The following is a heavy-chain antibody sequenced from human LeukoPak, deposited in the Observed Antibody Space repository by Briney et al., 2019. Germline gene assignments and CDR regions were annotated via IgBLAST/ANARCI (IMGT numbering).Heavy chain of an antibody. V-gene: IGHV4-59*01. CDR2: LYYSGST. D-gene: IGHD3-16*01. J-gene: IGHJ4*02. Sequence: PSETLSLTCTVSGGSISGYYYTRLRQPPGKDLEWIGYLYYSGSTNYNPSLKGRVTISLDTSMKQFSLNLRSVTAADAAVYFCVYGPNHYYFDHWGQGTLVTVSS. CDR1: GGSISGYY. CDR3: VYGPNHYYFDH.